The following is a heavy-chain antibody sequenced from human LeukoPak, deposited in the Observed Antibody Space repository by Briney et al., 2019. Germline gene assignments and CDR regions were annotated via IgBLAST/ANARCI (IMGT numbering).Heavy chain of an antibody. J-gene: IGHJ6*03. CDR1: GFTFSSYW. CDR3: ARVRRTFYYYMDV. D-gene: IGHD1-14*01. V-gene: IGHV3-7*01. CDR2: IKQDGSEK. Sequence: GGPLRLSCAASGFTFSSYWMSWVRQAPGKGLEWVANIKQDGSEKHYVDSVKGRFTISRDNAKNSLYLQMNSLRAEDTAVYYCARVRRTFYYYMDVWGKGTTVTVSS.